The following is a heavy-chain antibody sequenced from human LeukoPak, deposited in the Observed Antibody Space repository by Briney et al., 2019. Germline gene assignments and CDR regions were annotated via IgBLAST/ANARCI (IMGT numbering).Heavy chain of an antibody. D-gene: IGHD3-22*01. CDR3: ARDGGSGYYYGNYYFDY. Sequence: TGGSLRLSCAASGFTFSSYGMHWVRQAPGKGLEWVSSISSSSSYIYYADSVKGRFAISRDNAKNSLYLQMNSLRAEDTAVYYCARDGGSGYYYGNYYFDYWGQGTLVTVSS. CDR2: ISSSSSYI. J-gene: IGHJ4*02. V-gene: IGHV3-21*01. CDR1: GFTFSSYG.